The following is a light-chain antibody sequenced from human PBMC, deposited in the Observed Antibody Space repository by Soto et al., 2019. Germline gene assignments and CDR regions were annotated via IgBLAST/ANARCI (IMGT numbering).Light chain of an antibody. CDR1: SSNIGSNY. CDR3: GTWDSSLSAGV. V-gene: IGLV1-51*01. J-gene: IGLJ3*02. Sequence: QSVLTQPPSVSAAPGQKVTISCSGSSSNIGSNYVSWYQQLPGTAPKLLICDNNKRPSGIPDRFSGSKSGTSATLGITGLQTGDEADYYCGTWDSSLSAGVFGGGTKVIVL. CDR2: DNN.